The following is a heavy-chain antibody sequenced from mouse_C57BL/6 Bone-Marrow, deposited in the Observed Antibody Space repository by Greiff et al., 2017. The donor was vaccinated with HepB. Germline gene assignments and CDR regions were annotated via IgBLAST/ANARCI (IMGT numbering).Heavy chain of an antibody. CDR2: ISSGSSTI. CDR1: GFTFSDYG. D-gene: IGHD3-1*01. CDR3: ARSGYTAAAMDY. V-gene: IGHV5-17*01. Sequence: EVQLVESGGGLVKPGGSLKLSCAASGFTFSDYGMHWVRQAPEKGLEWVAYISSGSSTIYYADTVKGRFTISRDNAKNTLFLQLTSLRSEDTAMYYCARSGYTAAAMDYWGQGTSVTVSS. J-gene: IGHJ4*01.